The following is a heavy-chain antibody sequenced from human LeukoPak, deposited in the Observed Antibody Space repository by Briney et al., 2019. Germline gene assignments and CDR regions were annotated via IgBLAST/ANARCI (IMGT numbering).Heavy chain of an antibody. J-gene: IGHJ4*02. V-gene: IGHV1-2*02. D-gene: IGHD6-13*01. CDR1: GYTFTGYY. Sequence: ASVKVSCKASGYTFTGYYLHWVRQAPGQGLEWMGWINPNSGGTSYAQKLQGRVTMTTDTSTSTAYMELRSLRSDDTAVYYCARIWQQLVAGGFDYWGQGTLVTVSS. CDR3: ARIWQQLVAGGFDY. CDR2: INPNSGGT.